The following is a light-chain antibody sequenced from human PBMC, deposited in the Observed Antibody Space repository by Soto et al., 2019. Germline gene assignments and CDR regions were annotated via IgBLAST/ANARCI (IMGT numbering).Light chain of an antibody. CDR3: SSYTSSSTRV. CDR1: SSDVGTYNY. Sequence: QSALTQPASVSGSPGQSITISCTGTSSDVGTYNYVSWYQQHPGKAPKLKIYDVSYRPSGVSNRFSGSKSGNTASLTISGLQAEDEADYYCSSYTSSSTRVFGTGTKVTVL. V-gene: IGLV2-14*01. J-gene: IGLJ1*01. CDR2: DVS.